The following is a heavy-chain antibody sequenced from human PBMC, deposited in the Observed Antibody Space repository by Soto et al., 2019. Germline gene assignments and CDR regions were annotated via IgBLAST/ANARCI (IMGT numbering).Heavy chain of an antibody. J-gene: IGHJ5*02. CDR1: GFSLSTSV. Sequence: XVCLRLYCAACGFSLSTSVMTWVRRAPGKGLEWVASISGGGQNTYYADSVKGRIGISRDNSQNTVYLHINRATDEDTALYYCAKDLRASLHFGLFDPCGQRTLVTVSS. V-gene: IGHV3-23*01. D-gene: IGHD3-10*01. CDR3: AKDLRASLHFGLFDP. CDR2: ISGGGQNT.